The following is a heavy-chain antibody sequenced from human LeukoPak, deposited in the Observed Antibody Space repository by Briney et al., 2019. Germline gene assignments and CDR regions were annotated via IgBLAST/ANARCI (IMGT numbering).Heavy chain of an antibody. CDR2: ISGSGGST. D-gene: IGHD2-15*01. CDR1: GFTFSSYA. Sequence: PGGSLTLSCAASGFTFSSYAMSWVRQAPGRGLEWVSAISGSGGSTYYADSVKGRFTISRDNSKNTLYLQMNSLRAEDTAVYYCAKEAYCSGGSCYGGSDYWGQGTLVTVSS. CDR3: AKEAYCSGGSCYGGSDY. V-gene: IGHV3-23*01. J-gene: IGHJ4*02.